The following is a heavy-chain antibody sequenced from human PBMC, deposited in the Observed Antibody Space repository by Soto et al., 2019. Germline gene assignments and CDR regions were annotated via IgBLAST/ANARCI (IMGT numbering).Heavy chain of an antibody. Sequence: SETLSLTCAVTGDSVSSFYWWSWVRQSPGKGLEWIGEIFHSGSATYNPSLKSRVNISLDKSKNHFSLNLDSVTAADTAVYYCARGALGYCISTSCPSYYYYYGMDVWGQGTTVTVSS. CDR2: IFHSGSA. V-gene: IGHV4-4*02. CDR1: GDSVSSFYW. CDR3: ARGALGYCISTSCPSYYYYYGMDV. D-gene: IGHD2-2*01. J-gene: IGHJ6*02.